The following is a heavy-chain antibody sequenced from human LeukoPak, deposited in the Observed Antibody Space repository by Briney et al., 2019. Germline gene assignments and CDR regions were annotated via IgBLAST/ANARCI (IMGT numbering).Heavy chain of an antibody. CDR2: IRSTANGYAT. Sequence: GGSLRLSCAASGFTFSGSALHWVRQASGKGLEWVGRIRSTANGYATAYAASVKGRFTISRDDSKNTAYLQMDSLKTEDTAVYYCTGNYYGSGSYADFDCWGQGTLVTVSS. CDR1: GFTFSGSA. V-gene: IGHV3-73*01. D-gene: IGHD3-10*01. CDR3: TGNYYGSGSYADFDC. J-gene: IGHJ4*02.